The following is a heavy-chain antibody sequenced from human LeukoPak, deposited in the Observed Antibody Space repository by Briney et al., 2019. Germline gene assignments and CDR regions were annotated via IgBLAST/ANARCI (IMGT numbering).Heavy chain of an antibody. CDR3: ARATCGLDWYFDL. CDR1: EFTFSTYS. CDR2: INGDFSFL. V-gene: IGHV3-21*01. J-gene: IGHJ2*01. D-gene: IGHD2-21*01. Sequence: SGGSLRLSCAASEFTFSTYSMNWVRQAPGKGLEWVSSINGDFSFLYYADSVQGRFTISRDNAKKSLYLQMNSLRVEDTAIYYCARATCGLDWYFDLWGRGTLVTVSS.